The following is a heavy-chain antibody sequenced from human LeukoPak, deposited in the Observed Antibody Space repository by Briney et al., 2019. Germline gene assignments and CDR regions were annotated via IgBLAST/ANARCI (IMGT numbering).Heavy chain of an antibody. D-gene: IGHD2-2*01. V-gene: IGHV4-4*07. Sequence: KTSETLSLTCTVPGGSISSYYWSWIRQPAGKGLEWIGRIYTSGSTNYNPSLKSRVTMSVDTSKNQFSLKLSSVTAADTAVYYCARQADIVVVPAAYNWFDPWGQGTLVTVSS. CDR2: IYTSGST. J-gene: IGHJ5*02. CDR3: ARQADIVVVPAAYNWFDP. CDR1: GGSISSYY.